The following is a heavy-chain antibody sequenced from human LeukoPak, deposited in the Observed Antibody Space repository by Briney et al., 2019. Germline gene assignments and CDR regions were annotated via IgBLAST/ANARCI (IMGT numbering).Heavy chain of an antibody. V-gene: IGHV4-34*01. CDR3: ARRRYYYGSGSYYGSYYYYMDV. CDR1: GGSFSGYY. D-gene: IGHD3-10*01. Sequence: SETLSLTCAVYGGSFSGYYWSWIRQPPGKGLEWIGEINHSGSTNYNPSLKSRVTISVDTSKNQFSLELSSVTAADTAVYYCARRRYYYGSGSYYGSYYYYMDVWGKGTTVTISS. CDR2: INHSGST. J-gene: IGHJ6*03.